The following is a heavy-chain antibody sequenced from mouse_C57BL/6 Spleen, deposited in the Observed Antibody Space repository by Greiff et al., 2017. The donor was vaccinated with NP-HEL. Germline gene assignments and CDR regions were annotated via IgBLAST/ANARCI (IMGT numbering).Heavy chain of an antibody. CDR2: IYPGSGNT. J-gene: IGHJ4*01. V-gene: IGHV1-66*01. Sequence: ESGPELVKPGASVKISCKASGYSFTSYYIHWVQQRPGQGLEWIGWIYPGSGNTKYNEKFKGKATLTADTSSSTAYMQLSSLTSADSAVYYCGWSTTRYAMDYWGQGTSVTVSS. CDR3: GWSTTRYAMDY. CDR1: GYSFTSYY. D-gene: IGHD1-1*01.